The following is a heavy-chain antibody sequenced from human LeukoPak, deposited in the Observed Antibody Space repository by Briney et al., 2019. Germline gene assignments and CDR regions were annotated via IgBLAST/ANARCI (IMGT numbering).Heavy chain of an antibody. Sequence: PSETLSLTCSVSGDPVSRSDSYWDWIRQPPGKGLQWIGTIYYSGRTYYSLSLKSRVTMSVDTSNNQFSLNLRSVTAADTAVYYCARRRYYDGSGYLEWGQGTLLSVSS. J-gene: IGHJ1*01. CDR3: ARRRYYDGSGYLE. V-gene: IGHV4-39*01. CDR1: GDPVSRSDSY. D-gene: IGHD3-22*01. CDR2: IYYSGRT.